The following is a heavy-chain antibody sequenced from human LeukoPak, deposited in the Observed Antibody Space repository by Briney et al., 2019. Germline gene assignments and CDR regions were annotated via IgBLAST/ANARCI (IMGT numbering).Heavy chain of an antibody. D-gene: IGHD1-26*01. Sequence: PSETLSLTCAVYGGSFSSYYWSWIRQPPGKGLEWIGYIYYTGSTNYNPSLRSRVSISVDMSKNQFSLNLSSVTAADTAVYYCARENLVGATIDYWGQGTLVTVSS. CDR2: IYYTGST. J-gene: IGHJ4*02. CDR3: ARENLVGATIDY. V-gene: IGHV4-59*12. CDR1: GGSFSSYY.